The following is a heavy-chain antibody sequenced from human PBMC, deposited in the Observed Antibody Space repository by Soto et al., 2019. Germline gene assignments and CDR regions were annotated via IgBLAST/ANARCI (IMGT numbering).Heavy chain of an antibody. CDR2: ISPNSEKT. Sequence: ASVKVSCKASGYTFSNFGISWVRQAPGEGLEWMGWISPNSEKTKIAQRFQGRVTMTTDISTSTSYLELRGLTSDDTAVYYCARGRPGWFDPWGQGTLVTVSS. CDR1: GYTFSNFG. CDR3: ARGRPGWFDP. J-gene: IGHJ5*02. V-gene: IGHV1-18*01.